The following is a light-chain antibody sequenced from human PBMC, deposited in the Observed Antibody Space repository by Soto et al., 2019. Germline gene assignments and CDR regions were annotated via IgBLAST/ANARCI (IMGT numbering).Light chain of an antibody. CDR3: SSYAGSNNYV. J-gene: IGLJ1*01. V-gene: IGLV2-8*01. Sequence: QSALTQPPSASGSPGQSVTISCTGTSSDVGGYNYVSWYQQLPGEAPKLVIYEVSRRPSGVPYRFSGSKSGNTASLTVSGLQTEDDADYYCSSYAGSNNYVFGSGTKVTVL. CDR2: EVS. CDR1: SSDVGGYNY.